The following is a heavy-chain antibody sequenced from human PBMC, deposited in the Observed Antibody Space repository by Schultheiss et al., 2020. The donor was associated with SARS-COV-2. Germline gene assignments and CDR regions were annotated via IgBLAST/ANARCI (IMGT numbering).Heavy chain of an antibody. CDR3: ARGMTYYYGMDV. V-gene: IGHV3-33*08. CDR2: IWYDGSNK. Sequence: GGSLRLSCVVSGFTLNIYSMNWVRQAPGKGLEWVAVIWYDGSNKYYSDSVKGRFTISRDNSKNTLYLQMSSLRAEDTSIYYCARGMTYYYGMDVWGQGTTVTVSS. CDR1: GFTLNIYS. D-gene: IGHD2-8*01. J-gene: IGHJ6*02.